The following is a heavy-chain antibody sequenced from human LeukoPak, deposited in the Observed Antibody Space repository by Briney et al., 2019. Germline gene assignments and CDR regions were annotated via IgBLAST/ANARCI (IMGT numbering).Heavy chain of an antibody. V-gene: IGHV3-53*01. D-gene: IGHD2-21*02. CDR3: ASLQMTDAGGWFDP. CDR1: GFAVSRNY. J-gene: IGHJ5*02. Sequence: PGGSLRLSCAASGFAVSRNYMSWVRQAPGKGLEWVSVIYTGGSTNYADSVKGRFTISSDNSKNTVYLQMNGLRAEGTAVYYCASLQMTDAGGWFDPWGQGTLVTVSS. CDR2: IYTGGST.